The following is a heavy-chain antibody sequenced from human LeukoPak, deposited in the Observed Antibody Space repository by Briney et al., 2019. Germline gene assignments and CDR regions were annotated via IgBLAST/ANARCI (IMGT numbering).Heavy chain of an antibody. J-gene: IGHJ4*02. CDR1: GFVFRSYA. D-gene: IGHD3-10*01. Sequence: GGSLRLSCAASGFVFRSYAMHWFRQAPGKGLEWVAVISYNGDAQQFADSVKGRFTISRDNSKNTLFLQLNSLRPEDTGTYYCARDSSPHYFGSGRPNSWGQGTLVTVSS. V-gene: IGHV3-30-3*01. CDR2: ISYNGDAQ. CDR3: ARDSSPHYFGSGRPNS.